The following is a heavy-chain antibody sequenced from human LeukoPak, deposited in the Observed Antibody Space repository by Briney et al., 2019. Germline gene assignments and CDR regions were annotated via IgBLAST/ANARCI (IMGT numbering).Heavy chain of an antibody. CDR3: ARGDSGSYYY. D-gene: IGHD1-26*01. CDR2: IKPTGGGT. Sequence: GASVKVSCKASRYTFTSYYMHWVRQAPGQGLEWMGLIKPTGGGTIYAEKFQGRVTMTRDTSASTVYMELGSLTSEDTAVYYCARGDSGSYYYWGQGTLVTVSS. J-gene: IGHJ4*02. CDR1: RYTFTSYY. V-gene: IGHV1-46*01.